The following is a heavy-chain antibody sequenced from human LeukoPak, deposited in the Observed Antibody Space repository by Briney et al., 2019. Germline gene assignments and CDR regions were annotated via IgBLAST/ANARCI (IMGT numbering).Heavy chain of an antibody. J-gene: IGHJ4*02. Sequence: VASVKVSCKASGGTFRSFCMNWVRQAPGQGLEWVGGIIPVFGVPNYAQKFQGRVTISADELTTTVHMEVTSLRSEDTAVYYCTRGSAGIAPATTKNYFDSWGQGTPVIVSS. CDR2: IIPVFGVP. CDR3: TRGSAGIAPATTKNYFDS. V-gene: IGHV1-69*13. D-gene: IGHD6-13*01. CDR1: GGTFRSFC.